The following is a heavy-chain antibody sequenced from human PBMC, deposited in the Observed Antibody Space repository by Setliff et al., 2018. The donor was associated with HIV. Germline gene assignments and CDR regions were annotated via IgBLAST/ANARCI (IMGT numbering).Heavy chain of an antibody. J-gene: IGHJ3*02. CDR1: GYTFTSYA. Sequence: ASVKVSCKASGYTFTSYAMHWVRQAPGQRLEWMGWINAGNGNTKYSQKFQGRVTITRDTSASTAYMELSSLRSEDTAVYYCAALTPDFDWLLLVGVGAFDIWGQGTMVTVSS. D-gene: IGHD3-9*01. V-gene: IGHV1-3*01. CDR2: INAGNGNT. CDR3: AALTPDFDWLLLVGVGAFDI.